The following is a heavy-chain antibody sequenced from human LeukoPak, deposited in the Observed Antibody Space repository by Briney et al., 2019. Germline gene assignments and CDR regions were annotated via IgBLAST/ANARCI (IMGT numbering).Heavy chain of an antibody. Sequence: SETLSLTCAVSGVSISSYYWSWIRQPPGKGLEWIGYINYSGSTKYNPSLKSRVTISVDTSKNRFSLKLSSVTAADTAVYYCARGEEVVPAAPGYFQHWGQGTLVTVSS. CDR1: GVSISSYY. CDR3: ARGEEVVPAAPGYFQH. D-gene: IGHD2-2*01. CDR2: INYSGST. V-gene: IGHV4-59*08. J-gene: IGHJ1*01.